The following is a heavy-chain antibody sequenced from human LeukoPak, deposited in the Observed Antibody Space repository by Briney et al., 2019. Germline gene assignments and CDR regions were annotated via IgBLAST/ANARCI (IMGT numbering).Heavy chain of an antibody. CDR3: AKYCSTTSCYYLDY. V-gene: IGHV4-59*04. J-gene: IGHJ4*02. D-gene: IGHD2-2*01. CDR1: GGSISSYY. CDR2: VSFSGST. Sequence: SETLSLTCTVSGGSISSYYWSWIRQPPGKGLEWIGSVSFSGSTYYNPSLKSRVTISVDTSKNQFSLKLSSVTAADTAVYYCAKYCSTTSCYYLDYWGQGILVTVSS.